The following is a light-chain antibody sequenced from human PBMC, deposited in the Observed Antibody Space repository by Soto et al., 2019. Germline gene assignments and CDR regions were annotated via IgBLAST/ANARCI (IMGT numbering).Light chain of an antibody. CDR1: QSVSSY. CDR3: QQRSNWPPYT. CDR2: DAS. J-gene: IGKJ2*01. Sequence: EIVLTQSPATLSLSPGERATLSCRASQSVSSYLAWYQQKPGQAPRLLIYDASNRATGIPARFSGSGSGTDFTRTISRLEPEDLAVYYCQQRSNWPPYTFGQGTKLEIK. V-gene: IGKV3-11*01.